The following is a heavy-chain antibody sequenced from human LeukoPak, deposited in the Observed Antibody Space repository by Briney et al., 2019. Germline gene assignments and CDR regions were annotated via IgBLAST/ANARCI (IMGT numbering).Heavy chain of an antibody. J-gene: IGHJ4*02. Sequence: PGGSLRLSCAASGFTLSSYGMHWVRQAPGKGLEWVAVMSYDGSKKYYADSVKGRFTISRDNAKNSLYLQMNSLRAEDTAVYYCARELNWGSLDYWGQGTLVTVSS. CDR2: MSYDGSKK. D-gene: IGHD7-27*01. V-gene: IGHV3-30*12. CDR1: GFTLSSYG. CDR3: ARELNWGSLDY.